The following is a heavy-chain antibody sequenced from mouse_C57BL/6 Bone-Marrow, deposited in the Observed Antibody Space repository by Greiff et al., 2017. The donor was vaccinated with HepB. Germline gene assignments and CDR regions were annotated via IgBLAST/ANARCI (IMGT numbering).Heavy chain of an antibody. CDR2: ISYDGSN. Sequence: EVQLQQSGPGLVKPSQSLSLTCSVTGYSFTSGYNWNWIRQFPGNNLEWMGYISYDGSNNYNPSLKNRSTITRDTSKNQFFLKLNSVTTEDTATYYCAREEGLTGTDFDYWGQGTTLTVSS. D-gene: IGHD4-1*01. CDR1: GYSFTSGYN. J-gene: IGHJ2*01. CDR3: AREEGLTGTDFDY. V-gene: IGHV3-6*01.